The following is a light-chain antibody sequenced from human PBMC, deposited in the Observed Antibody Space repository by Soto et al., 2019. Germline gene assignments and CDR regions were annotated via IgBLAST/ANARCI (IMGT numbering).Light chain of an antibody. CDR2: DAS. V-gene: IGKV3D-11*01. CDR1: QGVSSY. CDR3: QQRSNWP. Sequence: IVLTQSPATLSLSPGERATLSCRASQGVSSYLAWYQQKPGQAPRLLIYDASNRATGIPARFSGSGPGTDFTLTISSLEPEDFAVYYCQQRSNWPFGQGTRLEIK. J-gene: IGKJ5*01.